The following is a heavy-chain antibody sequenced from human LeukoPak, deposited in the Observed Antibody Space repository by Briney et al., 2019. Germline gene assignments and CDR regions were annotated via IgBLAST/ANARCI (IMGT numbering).Heavy chain of an antibody. J-gene: IGHJ4*02. CDR1: GYTFTGYY. V-gene: IGHV1-2*02. Sequence: ASVKVSCKASGYTFTGYYIHWVRQAPGQGLEWMGWISPNSGGTNYAQKFQGRVTMTRDTSISTAYMDLSRLTSDDTAVYYCSGDLEDGGSYLGDYWGQGTLVTVSS. CDR3: SGDLEDGGSYLGDY. CDR2: ISPNSGGT. D-gene: IGHD1-26*01.